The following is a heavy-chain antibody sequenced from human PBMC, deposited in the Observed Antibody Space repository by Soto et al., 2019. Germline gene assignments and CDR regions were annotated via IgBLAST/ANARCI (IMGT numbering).Heavy chain of an antibody. CDR2: ISGFNGNT. D-gene: IGHD2-15*01. Sequence: QVQLVQSGAEVKKPGASVKVSCKTSGYTFTGYGINWVRQAPGHGLEWMGWISGFNGNTKYGKNIQDRVIMTTDTSTSTAYLGLRSIPSDDTAVYFCGRDGSGGIIESWGQGTMLIVSS. J-gene: IGHJ3*01. CDR1: GYTFTGYG. CDR3: GRDGSGGIIES. V-gene: IGHV1-18*01.